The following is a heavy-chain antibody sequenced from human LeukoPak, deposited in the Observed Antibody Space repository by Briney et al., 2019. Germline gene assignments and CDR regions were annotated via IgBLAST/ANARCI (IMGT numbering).Heavy chain of an antibody. CDR1: DGSFSGYY. Sequence: SETLSLTCAVYDGSFSGYYWSWIRQPPGKGLEWIGEINHSGSTNYNPSLKSRVTISVDTSKNQFSLKLSSVTAADTAVYYCARRGRIAAAGYFDYWGQGTLVTVSS. J-gene: IGHJ4*02. CDR3: ARRGRIAAAGYFDY. V-gene: IGHV4-34*01. CDR2: INHSGST. D-gene: IGHD6-13*01.